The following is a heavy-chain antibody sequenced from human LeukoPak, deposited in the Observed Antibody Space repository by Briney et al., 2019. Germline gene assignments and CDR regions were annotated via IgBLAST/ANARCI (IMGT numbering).Heavy chain of an antibody. CDR2: ISYDGSNK. CDR3: ARESEPEYSSSWYSVGGGPRWFDP. Sequence: PGGSLRLSCAASGFTFSSYAMHWVRQAPGKGLEWVAVISYDGSNKYYADSVKGRFTISRDNSKNTLYLQMNSLRAEDTAVYYCARESEPEYSSSWYSVGGGPRWFDPWGQGTLVTVSS. V-gene: IGHV3-30-3*01. CDR1: GFTFSSYA. J-gene: IGHJ5*02. D-gene: IGHD6-13*01.